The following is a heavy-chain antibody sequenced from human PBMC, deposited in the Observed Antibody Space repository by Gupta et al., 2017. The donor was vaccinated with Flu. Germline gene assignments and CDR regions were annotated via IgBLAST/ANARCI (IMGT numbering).Heavy chain of an antibody. CDR3: ARVKHLVLRWFDP. J-gene: IGHJ5*02. V-gene: IGHV4-34*01. CDR1: GRSFSDYS. Sequence: QVQLQQWGAGLLKPSETLSLTCTVYGRSFSDYSWSWIRQSPGKGLEWIGEINHSGSTNYNPSLKSRFTISRDTSKNQFSLRLSSVAAADTAVYYCARVKHLVLRWFDPWGQGTLVTVSS. CDR2: INHSGST.